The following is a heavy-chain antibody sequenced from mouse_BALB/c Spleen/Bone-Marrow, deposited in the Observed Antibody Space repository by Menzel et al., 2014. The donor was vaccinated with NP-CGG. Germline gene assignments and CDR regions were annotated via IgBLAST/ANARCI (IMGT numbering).Heavy chain of an antibody. CDR2: INPGSSTI. D-gene: IGHD2-4*01. Sequence: EVQRVESGGGLVQPGGSLKLSCAASGFDFSRYWMSWVRRAPGKGLEWIGEINPGSSTINYTPSLKDKFIISRDNAKNTLYLQMSKVRSEDTALYYCARLYDYGWHVYWGQGTQVTVSA. CDR3: ARLYDYGWHVY. J-gene: IGHJ3*01. V-gene: IGHV4-1*02. CDR1: GFDFSRYW.